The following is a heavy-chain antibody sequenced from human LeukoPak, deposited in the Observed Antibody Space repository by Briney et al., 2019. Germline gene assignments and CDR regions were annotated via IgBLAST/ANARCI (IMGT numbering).Heavy chain of an antibody. CDR2: IGPNNGNT. J-gene: IGHJ4*02. D-gene: IGHD3-16*01. CDR1: GYTFSSYG. Sequence: GASVKVSRNASGYTFSSYGLSWVRQAPGQGLEWMGWIGPNNGNTNYAQNLQGRVTMTTDTSTGTAYMELRSLRSDDTAVYYCARDSGGRGHFDFWGQGTLVTVSS. V-gene: IGHV1-18*01. CDR3: ARDSGGRGHFDF.